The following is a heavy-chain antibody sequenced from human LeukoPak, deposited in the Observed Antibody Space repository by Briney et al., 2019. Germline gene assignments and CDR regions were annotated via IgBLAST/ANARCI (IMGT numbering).Heavy chain of an antibody. D-gene: IGHD1-26*01. Sequence: GASVKVSCKASGYTFTSYAMHWGRQAPGQRLELMGWINAGNGNTKYSQEFQGRVTITRDTSASTAYMELSSLRYEAMAVYYCARSQELLLYFDYWGQGTLVTVSS. CDR3: ARSQELLLYFDY. V-gene: IGHV1-3*03. CDR1: GYTFTSYA. J-gene: IGHJ4*02. CDR2: INAGNGNT.